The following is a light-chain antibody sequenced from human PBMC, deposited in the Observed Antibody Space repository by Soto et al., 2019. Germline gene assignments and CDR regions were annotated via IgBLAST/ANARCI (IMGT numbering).Light chain of an antibody. CDR1: SSDVGGYPY. Sequence: QSVLTQPGSVSGSPGQSITISSTGTSSDVGGYPYVSWYQQHPGKAPKLMIYEGSKWPSGVSNRFSGSKSGNTASLTISGLQAEDEADYYCSSYTSSSTVIFGGGTKLTVL. J-gene: IGLJ2*01. V-gene: IGLV2-14*01. CDR2: EGS. CDR3: SSYTSSSTVI.